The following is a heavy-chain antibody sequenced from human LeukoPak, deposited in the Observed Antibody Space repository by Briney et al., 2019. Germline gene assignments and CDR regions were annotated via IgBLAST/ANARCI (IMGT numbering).Heavy chain of an antibody. V-gene: IGHV3-30*18. CDR2: ISNDGTYK. CDR3: AKGVSSSIYYFDY. J-gene: IGHJ4*02. CDR1: RFTFSTYG. Sequence: PGGSLRLSCVASRFTFSTYGMHWVRQTPGKGLEWLALISNDGTYKFYATSVKDRFTISRDNSKGTLYLQMNSLRVEDTAVYYCAKGVSSSIYYFDYWGQGTLVTVSS. D-gene: IGHD6-6*01.